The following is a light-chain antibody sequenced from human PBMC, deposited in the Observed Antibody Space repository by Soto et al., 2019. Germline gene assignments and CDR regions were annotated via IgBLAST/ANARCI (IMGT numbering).Light chain of an antibody. CDR1: QDIKTY. CDR2: GAS. CDR3: QKYDSDPLT. V-gene: IGKV1-27*01. Sequence: DIQMTQSPSSLSASVGDRVTITCRASQDIKTYLAWYQQQPGKVPKLLIYGASTLQSGVPSRFRGSGSGTDFTVTISSLQPEDVGIYYCQKYDSDPLTFGGGTKVEIK. J-gene: IGKJ4*01.